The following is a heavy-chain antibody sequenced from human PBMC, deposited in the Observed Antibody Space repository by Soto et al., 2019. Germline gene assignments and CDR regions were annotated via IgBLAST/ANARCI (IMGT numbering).Heavy chain of an antibody. CDR3: ARDPAIFGVVTLGPTTYYYYGMDV. V-gene: IGHV1-18*01. D-gene: IGHD3-3*01. J-gene: IGHJ6*02. Sequence: ASVKVSCKASGYTFTSYGISWVRQAPGQGLEWMGWISAYNGNTNYAQKLQGRVTMTTDTSQSTAYMELRSLRSDDTAVYYCARDPAIFGVVTLGPTTYYYYGMDVWGQGTTVTVSS. CDR2: ISAYNGNT. CDR1: GYTFTSYG.